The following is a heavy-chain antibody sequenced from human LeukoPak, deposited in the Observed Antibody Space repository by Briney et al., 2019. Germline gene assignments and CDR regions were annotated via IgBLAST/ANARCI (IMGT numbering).Heavy chain of an antibody. Sequence: GGSLRLSCAGSGFALKSYSLSWVRQAPGKGLEWVSSISSTSAYIYYADSVKGRFTISRDNVDNVVYLQMNSLGAEDTAVYYCARAEHSGAFDIWGQGTMVTVSS. J-gene: IGHJ3*02. D-gene: IGHD3-10*01. CDR1: GFALKSYS. CDR3: ARAEHSGAFDI. CDR2: ISSTSAYI. V-gene: IGHV3-21*01.